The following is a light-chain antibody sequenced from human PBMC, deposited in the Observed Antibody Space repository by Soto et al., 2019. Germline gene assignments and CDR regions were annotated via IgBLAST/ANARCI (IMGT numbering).Light chain of an antibody. V-gene: IGLV2-14*01. CDR2: DVS. J-gene: IGLJ3*02. CDR1: SSDVGGYNY. Sequence: QSVLTQSASVSGSPGQSITISCTGTSSDVGGYNYVSWYQQHPGKAPKLIIYDVSNRPSGVSTRFSGSKSGNTASLTISGLHAEDEADYSCRSYTSTNSWVFGGGTKLTVL. CDR3: RSYTSTNSWV.